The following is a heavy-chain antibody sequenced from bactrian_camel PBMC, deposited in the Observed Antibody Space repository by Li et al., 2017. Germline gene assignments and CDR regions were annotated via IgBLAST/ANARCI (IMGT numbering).Heavy chain of an antibody. D-gene: IGHD3*01. CDR2: IGDDGAT. V-gene: IGHV3S53*01. Sequence: HVQLVESGGGSVQAGGSLRLSCAASGQISSDYCMGWYRQVPGKAREAVALIGDDGATKYADSVNGRFIVSRDNAKNTVYLQMDNLKPDDTALYYCAADHPCSPRLWIENPNVKIDYWGQGTQVTVS. CDR3: AADHPCSPRLWIENPNVKIDY. CDR1: GQISSDYC. J-gene: IGHJ4*01.